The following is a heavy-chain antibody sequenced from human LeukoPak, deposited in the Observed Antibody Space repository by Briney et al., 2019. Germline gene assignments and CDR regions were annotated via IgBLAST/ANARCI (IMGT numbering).Heavy chain of an antibody. CDR1: GGSFSGYY. Sequence: SETLSLTCAAYGGSFSGYYWSWIRQPPGKGLEWIGEINHSGSTNYNPSLKSRVTISVDTSKNQFSLKLSSVTAADTAVYYCASLGSGRSDYWGQGTLVTVSS. D-gene: IGHD1-26*01. CDR3: ASLGSGRSDY. CDR2: INHSGST. V-gene: IGHV4-34*01. J-gene: IGHJ4*02.